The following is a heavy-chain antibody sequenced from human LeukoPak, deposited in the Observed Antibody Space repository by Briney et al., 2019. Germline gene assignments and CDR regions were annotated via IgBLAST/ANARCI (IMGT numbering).Heavy chain of an antibody. Sequence: PSETLSLTCTVSGGSVTSFYWSWIRQPPGKGLEWIGYIYNSDNTKYNSSLESRVTMSVDTSKNQLFLKLSSVTAADTAVYYCARFHSGPSGWYVLWYFDLWGRGTLVTVSS. D-gene: IGHD6-19*01. V-gene: IGHV4-4*09. CDR1: GGSVTSFY. CDR3: ARFHSGPSGWYVLWYFDL. CDR2: IYNSDNT. J-gene: IGHJ2*01.